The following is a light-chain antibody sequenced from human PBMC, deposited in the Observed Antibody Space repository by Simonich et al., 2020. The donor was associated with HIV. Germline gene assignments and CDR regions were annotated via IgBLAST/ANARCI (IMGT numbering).Light chain of an antibody. CDR3: QHYNSWPPMCT. CDR2: GAS. CDR1: QSVNSY. Sequence: EIVLTQFPATLSLSPGERANLSCRASQSVNSYLAWYQQKPGQAPRLLIYGASTRATGFPARFSGSGSGTEFTLTISSLQSEDFAVYYCQHYNSWPPMCTFGQGTKLEIK. J-gene: IGKJ2*02. V-gene: IGKV3-15*01.